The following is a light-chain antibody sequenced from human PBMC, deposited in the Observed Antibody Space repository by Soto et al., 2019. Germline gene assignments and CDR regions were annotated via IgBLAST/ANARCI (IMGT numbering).Light chain of an antibody. J-gene: IGLJ2*01. CDR2: GNS. CDR3: QSYDSSLDVV. Sequence: QLVLTQPPSVSGAPGQRVTISCTGSSSNIGAGYDVHWYQHLPGTAPKLLIYGNSNRPSGVPDRFSGSKSGTSASLAITGLQAVDEADYYCQSYDSSLDVVFGGGTKLTVL. V-gene: IGLV1-40*01. CDR1: SSNIGAGYD.